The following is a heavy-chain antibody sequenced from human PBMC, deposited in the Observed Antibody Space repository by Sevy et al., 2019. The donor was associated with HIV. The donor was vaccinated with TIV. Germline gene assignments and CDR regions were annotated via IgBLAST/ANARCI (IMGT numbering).Heavy chain of an antibody. CDR3: TTKGRDCSWIGCQIS. Sequence: GGSLRLSCVASEFIFNDAWMHWVRQAPGKGLEWVGRIKSNIDGAAIDYAAPVKGRFTISRDDSKNTVFLQMNSLKSEDTAVYFCTTKGRDCSWIGCQISRGQGTQVTVSS. D-gene: IGHD2-15*01. V-gene: IGHV3-15*01. CDR2: IKSNIDGAAI. J-gene: IGHJ4*02. CDR1: EFIFNDAW.